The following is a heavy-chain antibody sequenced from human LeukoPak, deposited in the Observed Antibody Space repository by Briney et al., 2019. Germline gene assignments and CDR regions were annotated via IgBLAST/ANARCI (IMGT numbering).Heavy chain of an antibody. J-gene: IGHJ6*03. CDR2: ISYDGSNK. V-gene: IGHV3-30*01. CDR3: ARDGSIAAAGAHYYPYMDV. CDR1: GFTFSSYA. D-gene: IGHD6-13*01. Sequence: GRSLRLSCAASGFTFSSYAMHWVRQAPGKGLEWVAVISYDGSNKYYADSVKGRITISRDNSKNTLYLQINSLRAEDTAVYYCARDGSIAAAGAHYYPYMDVWGKGTTVTVSS.